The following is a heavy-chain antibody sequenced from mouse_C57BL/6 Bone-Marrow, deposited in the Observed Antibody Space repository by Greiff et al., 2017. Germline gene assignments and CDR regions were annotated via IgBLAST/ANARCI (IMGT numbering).Heavy chain of an antibody. CDR3: ARGGVYDGYYEAWFAY. V-gene: IGHV1-59*01. D-gene: IGHD2-3*01. Sequence: QVQLKQPGAELVRPGTSVKLSCKASGYTFTSYWMHWVKQRPGQGLEWIGVIDPSDSYTNYNQKFKGKATLTVDTSSSTAYMQLSSRTSEDSAVYYCARGGVYDGYYEAWFAYWGQGTLVTVSA. CDR2: IDPSDSYT. CDR1: GYTFTSYW. J-gene: IGHJ3*01.